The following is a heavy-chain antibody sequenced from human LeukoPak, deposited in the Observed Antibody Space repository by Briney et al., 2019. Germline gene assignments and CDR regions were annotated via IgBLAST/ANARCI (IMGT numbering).Heavy chain of an antibody. Sequence: SETLSLTCTVSGGSISSYYWSWIRQPPGKGLEWIGYIYYSGSTNYNPSLKSRVTISVDTSKNQFSLKLSSVTAADTAVYYCARHVAKSWSLYSGSYSPGDAFDIWGQGTLVNVSS. CDR2: IYYSGST. CDR1: GGSISSYY. CDR3: ARHVAKSWSLYSGSYSPGDAFDI. D-gene: IGHD1-26*01. J-gene: IGHJ3*02. V-gene: IGHV4-59*08.